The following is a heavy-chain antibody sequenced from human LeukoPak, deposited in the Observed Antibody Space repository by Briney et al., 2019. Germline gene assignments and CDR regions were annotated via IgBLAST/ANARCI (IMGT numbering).Heavy chain of an antibody. D-gene: IGHD6-13*01. CDR2: IYYSGST. J-gene: IGHJ3*02. V-gene: IGHV4-39*07. Sequence: SETLSLTCTVSGGSISSSSYYWGWIRQPPGKGLEWIGSIYYSGSTYYNPSLKSRVTISVDTSKNQFSLKLSSVTAADTAVYYCAREAVGRSSSWLNHNAFDIWGQGTMVTVSS. CDR1: GGSISSSSYY. CDR3: AREAVGRSSSWLNHNAFDI.